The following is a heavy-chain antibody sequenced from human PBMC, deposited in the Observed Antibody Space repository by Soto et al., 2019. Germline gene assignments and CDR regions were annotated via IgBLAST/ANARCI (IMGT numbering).Heavy chain of an antibody. CDR1: GGSISSYY. CDR2: IYYSGST. J-gene: IGHJ4*02. CDR3: ARRYGGNFDY. Sequence: QVQLQESGPGLVKPSETLSLTCTVSGGSISSYYWSWIRQPPGKGLEWIGYIYYSGSTNYNPSLKSRVTISVETSKNQFSPKLSSVTAADTAVYYCARRYGGNFDYWGQGTLVTVSS. D-gene: IGHD1-26*01. V-gene: IGHV4-59*01.